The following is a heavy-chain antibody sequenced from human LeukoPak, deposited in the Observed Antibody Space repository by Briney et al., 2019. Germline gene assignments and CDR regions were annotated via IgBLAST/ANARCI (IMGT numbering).Heavy chain of an antibody. CDR3: AREVSTAGPYYYYYYYMDV. CDR2: INPSGGST. CDR1: GYTFTSYY. V-gene: IGHV1-46*01. D-gene: IGHD6-13*01. J-gene: IGHJ6*03. Sequence: ASVKVSCKASGYTFTSYYMHWVRQAPGQGLEWMGIINPSGGSTSYAQKFQGRVTMTRDTSTSTAYMELRSLRSDDTAVYYCAREVSTAGPYYYYYYYMDVWGKGTTVTVSS.